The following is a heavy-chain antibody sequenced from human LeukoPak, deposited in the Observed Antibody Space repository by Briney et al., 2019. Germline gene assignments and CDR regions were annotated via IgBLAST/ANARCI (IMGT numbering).Heavy chain of an antibody. V-gene: IGHV4-59*01. D-gene: IGHD4-17*01. Sequence: PSETLSLTCTVSGGSISSYYWSWIRQPPGKGLEWIGYIYYSGSTNYNPSLKSRVTTSVGTSKNQFSLKLSSVTAADTAVYYCARAVPMTTVTLNWFDPWGQGALVTVSS. CDR3: ARAVPMTTVTLNWFDP. J-gene: IGHJ5*02. CDR1: GGSISSYY. CDR2: IYYSGST.